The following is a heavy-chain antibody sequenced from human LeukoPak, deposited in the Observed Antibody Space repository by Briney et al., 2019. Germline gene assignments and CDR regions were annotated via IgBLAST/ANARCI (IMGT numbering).Heavy chain of an antibody. D-gene: IGHD2-2*01. CDR1: GFTFSSYG. CDR3: ARGGGDVVVPAEDDAFDI. CDR2: IWYDGSNK. Sequence: GGSLRLSCAASGFTFSSYGMHWVRQAPGKGLEWVAVIWYDGSNKYYADSVKGRFTISRDNSKNTLYLQMNSLRAEDTAVYYCARGGGDVVVPAEDDAFDIWGQGTVVTVSS. J-gene: IGHJ3*02. V-gene: IGHV3-33*01.